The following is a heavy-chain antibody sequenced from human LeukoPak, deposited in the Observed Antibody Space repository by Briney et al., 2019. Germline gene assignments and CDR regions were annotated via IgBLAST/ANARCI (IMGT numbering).Heavy chain of an antibody. J-gene: IGHJ4*02. V-gene: IGHV4-4*02. CDR1: GVSISSSNW. CDR3: ARVNINNWHSCDY. CDR2: IYHSGST. D-gene: IGHD1-1*01. Sequence: PSETLSLTCAVSGVSISSSNWWSWVRQPPGKGLEWIGEIYHSGSTNYNPSLKSRVTISVDKSRNHFSLNLSSVTAADTAVYYCARVNINNWHSCDYWGQGTLVTISS.